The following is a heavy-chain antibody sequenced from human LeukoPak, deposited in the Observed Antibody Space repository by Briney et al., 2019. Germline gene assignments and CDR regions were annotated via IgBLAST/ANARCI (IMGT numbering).Heavy chain of an antibody. CDR1: GGTFSGYG. CDR2: INPSGGNT. D-gene: IGHD3-22*01. CDR3: ARGLGSSSYYAP. Sequence: ASVKVSCKASGGTFSGYGVNWVRQAPGQGLEWMGIINPSGGNTNYVQKFQGRVTMTRDTSTSTVYMELSSLRSEDTAVYYCARGLGSSSYYAPWGQGTLVTVSS. V-gene: IGHV1-46*01. J-gene: IGHJ5*02.